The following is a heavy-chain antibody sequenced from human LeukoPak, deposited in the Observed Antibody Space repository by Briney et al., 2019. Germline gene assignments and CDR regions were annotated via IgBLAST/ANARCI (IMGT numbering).Heavy chain of an antibody. CDR1: GGTFSSYA. CDR3: ASLVAVAGDIDY. V-gene: IGHV1-69*05. D-gene: IGHD6-19*01. J-gene: IGHJ4*02. Sequence: SVKVSCKASGGTFSSYAISWVRQAPGQGLEWMGGIIPIFGTANYAQKFQGRVTMTRDTSISTAYMELSRLRSDDTAVYYCASLVAVAGDIDYWGQGTLVTVSS. CDR2: IIPIFGTA.